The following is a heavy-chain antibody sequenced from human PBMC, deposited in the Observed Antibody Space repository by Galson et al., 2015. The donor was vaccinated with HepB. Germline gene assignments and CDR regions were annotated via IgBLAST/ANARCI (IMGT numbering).Heavy chain of an antibody. D-gene: IGHD4-23*01. CDR3: AKEVNYGGNLPTDY. CDR1: FSSYG. J-gene: IGHJ4*02. Sequence: FSSYGMHWVRQAPGKGLEWVAVISYAGSNKYYADSVKGRFTISRDNSKNTLYLQMNSLRAEDTAVYYCAKEVNYGGNLPTDYWGQGILVTVSS. V-gene: IGHV3-30*18. CDR2: ISYAGSNK.